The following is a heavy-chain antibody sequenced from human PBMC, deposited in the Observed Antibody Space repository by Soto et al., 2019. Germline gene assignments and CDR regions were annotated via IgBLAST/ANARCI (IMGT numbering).Heavy chain of an antibody. CDR2: IYYSGST. CDR3: ARADYYGSGSRITFDY. Sequence: SETLSLTCTVSGDSVTSGNYYWSWIRQPPGKGLEWIGHIYYSGSTNYSPSLKSRVTISVDTSKNQFSLKLSSVTAADTAVYYCARADYYGSGSRITFDYWGQGTLVTVSS. V-gene: IGHV4-61*01. CDR1: GDSVTSGNYY. D-gene: IGHD3-10*01. J-gene: IGHJ4*02.